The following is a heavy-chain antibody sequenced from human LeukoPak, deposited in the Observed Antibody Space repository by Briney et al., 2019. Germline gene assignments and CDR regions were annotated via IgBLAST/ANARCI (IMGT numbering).Heavy chain of an antibody. D-gene: IGHD2-21*01. CDR2: INSSSSRT. CDR1: GFTFSSAA. CDR3: AGPRRQISILWAQFDY. V-gene: IGHV3-21*01. Sequence: GGSLRLSCAASGFTFSSAAMSWVRQAPGKGLEWVPCINSSSSRTCYADSVKGRFTISRDNAKNSLYLQINSLRAEDTAVYYCAGPRRQISILWAQFDYWGQGTLVTVSS. J-gene: IGHJ4*02.